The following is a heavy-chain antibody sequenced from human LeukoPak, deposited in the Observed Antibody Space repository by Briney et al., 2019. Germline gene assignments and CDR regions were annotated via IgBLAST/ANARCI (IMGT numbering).Heavy chain of an antibody. CDR3: AREFGHKTYYYGSGSYYNGVRPVDY. V-gene: IGHV4-34*01. J-gene: IGHJ4*02. CDR1: GGSFSGYY. Sequence: SETLSLTCAVYGGSFSGYYWSWIRQPPGKGLEWIGEINHSGSTNYNPSLKSRVTISVDTSKNQFSLKLSSVTAADTAVYYCAREFGHKTYYYGSGSYYNGVRPVDYWGQGTLVTVSS. CDR2: INHSGST. D-gene: IGHD3-10*01.